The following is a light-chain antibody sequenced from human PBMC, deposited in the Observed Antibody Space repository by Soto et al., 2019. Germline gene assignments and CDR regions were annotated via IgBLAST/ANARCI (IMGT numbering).Light chain of an antibody. CDR1: SSDVGGYNY. V-gene: IGLV2-8*01. J-gene: IGLJ2*01. CDR2: EVS. CDR3: SSYAGSNNFDVV. Sequence: QSVLTQPPSASGSPGQSVTISCTGTSSDVGGYNYVSWYQQHPGKAPKLMIYEVSKRPSGVPDRFSGSKSGNTASLTVSGLQAEDEADYYCSSYAGSNNFDVVFGGGTKLT.